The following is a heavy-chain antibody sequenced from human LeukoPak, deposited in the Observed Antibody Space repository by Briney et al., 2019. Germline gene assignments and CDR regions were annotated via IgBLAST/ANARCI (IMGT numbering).Heavy chain of an antibody. Sequence: ASVKVSCKASGGTFSSYAISWVRQAPGQGLEWMGRIIPIFGTANYARKFQGRVTITTDESTSTAYMELSSLRSEDTAVYYCARDRTVTTALDYWGQGTLVTVSS. D-gene: IGHD4-17*01. V-gene: IGHV1-69*05. CDR3: ARDRTVTTALDY. CDR2: IIPIFGTA. CDR1: GGTFSSYA. J-gene: IGHJ4*02.